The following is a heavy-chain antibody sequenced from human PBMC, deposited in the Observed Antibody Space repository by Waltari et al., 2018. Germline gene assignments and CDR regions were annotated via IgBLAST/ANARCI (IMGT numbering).Heavy chain of an antibody. CDR2: TNEDGTAK. V-gene: IGHV3-7*01. Sequence: EVQLVESERGLVQPGGSMRLPCVASGFTFSSSWMSWVRQAQGKGLEWVANTNEDGTAKHYVDSVKGRFTISRDNAKNSLYLQMSDLRAEDTAVYYCARHWNWAWDYWGQGTLVTVSS. CDR3: ARHWNWAWDY. J-gene: IGHJ4*02. CDR1: GFTFSSSW. D-gene: IGHD1-7*01.